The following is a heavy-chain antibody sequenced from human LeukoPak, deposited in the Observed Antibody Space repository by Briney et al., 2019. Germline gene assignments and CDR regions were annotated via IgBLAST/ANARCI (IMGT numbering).Heavy chain of an antibody. V-gene: IGHV3-23*01. Sequence: VGSLRLSCAASGFTFSSYAMSSVRQAPGEGLEWVSAISGSGTSTYYADSVKGGYSISRDNSTNTLYLQMNRLRAEGTAVYFCAKCFQEYSGYDTMGYYYGMDVWGQGTTVTVSS. D-gene: IGHD5-12*01. CDR3: AKCFQEYSGYDTMGYYYGMDV. CDR1: GFTFSSYA. J-gene: IGHJ6*02. CDR2: ISGSGTST.